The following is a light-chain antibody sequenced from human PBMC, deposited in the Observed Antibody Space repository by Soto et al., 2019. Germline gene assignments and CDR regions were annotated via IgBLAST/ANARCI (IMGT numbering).Light chain of an antibody. CDR2: GAS. Sequence: EIVLTQSPGSPPLSPGEGATISCRASQSVSSTFLAWYQQKPGQAPRLLIYGASSRATGIPARFSGSGSCTDFTLAISRLEPDDFAVYYCHHYDDARSSWTCGHGTKV. J-gene: IGKJ1*01. CDR1: QSVSSTF. CDR3: HHYDDARSSWT. V-gene: IGKV3-20*01.